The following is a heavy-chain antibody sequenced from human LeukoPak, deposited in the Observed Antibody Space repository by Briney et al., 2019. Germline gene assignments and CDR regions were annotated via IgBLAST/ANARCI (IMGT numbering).Heavy chain of an antibody. D-gene: IGHD3-22*01. CDR3: AKGRYYHDNSDAFEI. CDR2: ISGSGGST. CDR1: GFTFSSYA. V-gene: IGHV3-23*01. Sequence: PGGSLRLSRAASGFTFSSYAISWVRQAPGKGLEWVSAISGSGGSTYYTDSVKGRFTISRDNSKNTLYLQMNSLRAEDTAVYQCAKGRYYHDNSDAFEIWGQGTMVTVSS. J-gene: IGHJ3*02.